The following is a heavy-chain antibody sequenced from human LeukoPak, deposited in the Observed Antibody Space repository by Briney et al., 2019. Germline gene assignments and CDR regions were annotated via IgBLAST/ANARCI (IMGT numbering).Heavy chain of an antibody. Sequence: GGSLRLSCAASGFTFSSYWMSWVRQAPGKGLEWVANIKQDGSEKYYVDSVKGRFTISRDNAKNSLYLQMNSLRAEDTAVYYCAREGVVVPAAVDYWGQGTPVTVSS. J-gene: IGHJ4*02. CDR1: GFTFSSYW. D-gene: IGHD2-2*01. V-gene: IGHV3-7*01. CDR2: IKQDGSEK. CDR3: AREGVVVPAAVDY.